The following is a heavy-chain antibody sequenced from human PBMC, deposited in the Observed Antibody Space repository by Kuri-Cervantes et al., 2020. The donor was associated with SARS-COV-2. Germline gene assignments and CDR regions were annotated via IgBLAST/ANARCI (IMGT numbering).Heavy chain of an antibody. V-gene: IGHV3-7*01. CDR2: IKQDGSEK. J-gene: IGHJ2*01. CDR1: GFTFSSYW. D-gene: IGHD7-27*01. CDR3: ARDRNWGDWYFDL. Sequence: GGFLRLSCAASGFTFSSYWMSWVRQAPGKGLEWVANIKQDGSEKYYVDSVKGRFTISRDNAKNSLYLQMNSLRAEDTAVYYCARDRNWGDWYFDLWGRGTLVTISS.